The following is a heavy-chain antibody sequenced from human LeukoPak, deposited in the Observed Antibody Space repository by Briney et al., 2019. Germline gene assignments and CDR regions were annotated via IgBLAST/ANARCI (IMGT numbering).Heavy chain of an antibody. CDR1: GFTFSNAW. CDR3: TTEYTFGADFFDY. D-gene: IGHD5-18*01. V-gene: IGHV3-15*01. Sequence: PGGPLRLSCAASGFTFSNAWMSWVRQAPGKGLEWVGHIKSESDGGTADSAAPVKGRFTISRDDSKNTLYLQMNSLKTEDTAVYYCTTEYTFGADFFDYWGQGTLVTVSS. CDR2: IKSESDGGTA. J-gene: IGHJ4*02.